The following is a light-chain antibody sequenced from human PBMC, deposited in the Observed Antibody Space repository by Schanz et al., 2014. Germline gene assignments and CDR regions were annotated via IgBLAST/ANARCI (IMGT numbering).Light chain of an antibody. V-gene: IGKV1-8*01. CDR1: QGISSY. CDR3: QQYNNYSWT. Sequence: AIRITQSPSSLSASTGDRVTITCRASQGISSYLAWYQQKPGKAPKLLIYAASTLQSGVPSRFSGSRSGTEFTLTISSLQPDDFATYYCQQYNNYSWTFGQGTKVEIK. CDR2: AAS. J-gene: IGKJ1*01.